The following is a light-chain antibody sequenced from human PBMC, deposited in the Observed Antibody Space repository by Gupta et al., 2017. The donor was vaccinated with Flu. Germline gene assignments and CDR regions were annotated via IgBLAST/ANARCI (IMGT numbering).Light chain of an antibody. J-gene: IGKJ3*01. CDR1: LSVSSY. CDR2: DAS. CDR3: QQRSNWASFT. V-gene: IGKV3-11*01. Sequence: IVLTQSPATLSLSPLERATLSCSANLSVSSYLAWYQQKPGQAPRRRIYDASNSATGSPARFSGSGSGTDFNLTSSSREPEDFAVYYCQQRSNWASFTFGPGTKVEIK.